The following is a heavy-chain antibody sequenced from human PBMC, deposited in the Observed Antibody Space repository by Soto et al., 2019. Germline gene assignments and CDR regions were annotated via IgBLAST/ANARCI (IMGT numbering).Heavy chain of an antibody. D-gene: IGHD6-19*01. CDR2: IYPGDSDT. Sequence: GESLKISCKGSGYSFTSYWIGWVRQMPGKGLELMGIIYPGDSDTSYSPSFQGQVTISADKSSSTTYLQWSSLKASDTAIYYCARPSDTSGWYDFWGQGTLVTVSS. CDR3: ARPSDTSGWYDF. J-gene: IGHJ5*01. CDR1: GYSFTSYW. V-gene: IGHV5-51*01.